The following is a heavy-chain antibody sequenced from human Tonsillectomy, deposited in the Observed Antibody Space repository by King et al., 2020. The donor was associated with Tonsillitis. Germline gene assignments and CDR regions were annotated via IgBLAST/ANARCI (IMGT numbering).Heavy chain of an antibody. D-gene: IGHD3-16*01. CDR3: AKDGGTD. CDR1: GFTFSSYG. CDR2: ISYDGSNK. V-gene: IGHV3-30*18. J-gene: IGHJ4*02. Sequence: VQLVESGGGVVQPGRSLRLSCAASGFTFSSYGMHGVRQAPGKGLEWVAVISYDGSNKYYADSVKGRFTISRDNSKNTLYLQMNSLRAEDTAVYYCAKDGGTDWGQGTLVTVSS.